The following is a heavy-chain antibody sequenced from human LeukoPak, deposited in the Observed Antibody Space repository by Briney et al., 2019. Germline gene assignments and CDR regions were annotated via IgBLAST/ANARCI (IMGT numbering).Heavy chain of an antibody. J-gene: IGHJ6*03. D-gene: IGHD6-13*01. CDR3: ARRAAPKIAAAGIDYYYYMDV. CDR2: INHSGST. CDR1: GGSISSGSYY. Sequence: PSETLSLTCTVSGGSISSGSYYWSWIRQPPGKGLEWIGEINHSGSTNYNPSLKSRVTISVDTSKNQFSLKLSSVTAADTAVYYCARRAAPKIAAAGIDYYYYMDVWGKGTTVTVSS. V-gene: IGHV4-39*07.